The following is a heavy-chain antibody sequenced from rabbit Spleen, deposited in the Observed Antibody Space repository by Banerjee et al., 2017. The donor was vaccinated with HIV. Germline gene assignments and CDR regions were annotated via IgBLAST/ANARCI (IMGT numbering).Heavy chain of an antibody. Sequence: QSLEESGGDLVKPGASLTLTCTASGFSFSSSDYIWWVRQAPGKGLEWIASTDGRYSTHYASWAKGRFTISKTSTTVTLQMTSLTAADTATYFCARDLGTGDTWAYVFGLWGPGTLVTVS. CDR1: GFSFSSSDY. CDR2: TDGRYST. CDR3: ARDLGTGDTWAYVFGL. J-gene: IGHJ6*01. V-gene: IGHV1S40*01. D-gene: IGHD7-1*01.